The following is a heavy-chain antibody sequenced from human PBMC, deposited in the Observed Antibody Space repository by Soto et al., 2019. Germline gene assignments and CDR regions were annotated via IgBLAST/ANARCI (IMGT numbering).Heavy chain of an antibody. CDR2: ISGSGGST. Sequence: EVQLLESGGGLVQPGGSLRLSCAASGFTFSSYAMSWVRQAPGKGLEWVSAISGSGGSTYYADSVKGRFTISRDNSKNTLYLQMNSLRAEDTAVYYCVRGKDYYYGMDVWGQGTTVTVSS. CDR3: VRGKDYYYGMDV. J-gene: IGHJ6*02. CDR1: GFTFSSYA. V-gene: IGHV3-23*01.